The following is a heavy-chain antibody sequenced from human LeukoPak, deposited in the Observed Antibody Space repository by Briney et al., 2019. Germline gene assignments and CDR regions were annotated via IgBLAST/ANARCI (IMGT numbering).Heavy chain of an antibody. D-gene: IGHD3-10*01. Sequence: GGSLRLSCAASGFTVSSNYMSWVRQAPGKGLEWVSVIYSSGSTYYADSAKGRFTISRDNSKNTLYLQMNSLRAEDMAVYYCASRRITMVRGVETYGMDVWGQGTTVTVSS. V-gene: IGHV3-53*01. J-gene: IGHJ6*02. CDR3: ASRRITMVRGVETYGMDV. CDR2: IYSSGST. CDR1: GFTVSSNY.